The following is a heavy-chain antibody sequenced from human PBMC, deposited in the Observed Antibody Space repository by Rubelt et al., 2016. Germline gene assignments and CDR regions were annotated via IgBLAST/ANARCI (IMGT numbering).Heavy chain of an antibody. D-gene: IGHD5-24*01. Sequence: VQLVESGGGVVQPGRSLRLSCAASGFTFSNYAMTWVRQAPGKGLEWVSAVSGSGGSTYYADSVKGRFTISRDNSQNTLYVQMNSLRAEDTAVYYCAKDRWASTSALDYWGQGTLVTVSS. CDR2: VSGSGGST. J-gene: IGHJ4*02. V-gene: IGHV3-23*04. CDR1: GFTFSNYA. CDR3: AKDRWASTSALDY.